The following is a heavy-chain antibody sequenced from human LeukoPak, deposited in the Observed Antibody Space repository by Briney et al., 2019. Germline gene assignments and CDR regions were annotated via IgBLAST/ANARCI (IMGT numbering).Heavy chain of an antibody. CDR1: GYTFTGYY. Sequence: ASVKVSCKASGYTFTGYYMHWVRQAPGQGLEWMGRINPNSGGTNYAQKFQGRVTMTRGTSISTAYMELSRLRSDDTAVYYCARIAVADPFDYWGQGTLVTVSS. J-gene: IGHJ4*02. V-gene: IGHV1-2*06. CDR2: INPNSGGT. D-gene: IGHD6-19*01. CDR3: ARIAVADPFDY.